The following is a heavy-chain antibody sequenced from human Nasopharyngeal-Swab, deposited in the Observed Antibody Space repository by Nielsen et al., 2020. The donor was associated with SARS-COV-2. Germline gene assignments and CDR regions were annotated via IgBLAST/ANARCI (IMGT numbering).Heavy chain of an antibody. V-gene: IGHV3-53*01. CDR3: ARMGSTNYFDY. CDR2: IYPSGST. CDR1: GFTVSSNY. D-gene: IGHD5-24*01. Sequence: GASLKISCAASGFTVSSNYMSWVRQAPGKGPEWVSIIYPSGSTYYAESVKGRFTISRDNSKNTLYLQMNSLRAEDTAFYYCARMGSTNYFDYWGQGTLVTVSS. J-gene: IGHJ4*02.